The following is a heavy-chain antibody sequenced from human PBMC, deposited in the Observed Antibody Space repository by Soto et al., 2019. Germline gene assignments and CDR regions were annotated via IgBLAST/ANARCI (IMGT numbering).Heavy chain of an antibody. Sequence: SVKVSCKASGFTFTSSAMQWVRQVRGQRLEWIGWIVVGSGNTNYAQKFQERVTITRDMSTSTAYMELSSLRSEDTAVYYCAAGTGRGSYYYMDVWGKGTTVTVSS. CDR2: IVVGSGNT. CDR3: AAGTGRGSYYYMDV. CDR1: GFTFTSSA. J-gene: IGHJ6*03. D-gene: IGHD1-26*01. V-gene: IGHV1-58*02.